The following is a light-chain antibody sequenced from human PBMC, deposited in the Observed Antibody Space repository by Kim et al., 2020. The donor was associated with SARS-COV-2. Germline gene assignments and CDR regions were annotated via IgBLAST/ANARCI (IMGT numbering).Light chain of an antibody. CDR1: NIGGKH. CDR3: QVWDSNPVI. CDR2: RNN. Sequence: SSELTQPLSVSVALGQTAKISCGGNNIGGKHVHWYQQRPGQAPVTVIYRNNNLPSGIPERFSGSNSGNAATLSISRVQVGDEAVYFCQVWDSNPVIFGGG. V-gene: IGLV3-9*01. J-gene: IGLJ2*01.